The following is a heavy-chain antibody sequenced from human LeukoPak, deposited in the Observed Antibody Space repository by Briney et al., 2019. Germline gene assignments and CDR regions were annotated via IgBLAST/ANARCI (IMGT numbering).Heavy chain of an antibody. Sequence: SETLSLTCTVSGGSISSSSYYWGWIRQPPGKGLEWIGSIYYSGSTYYNPSLKSRVTISVDTSKNQFSLQLNSVTPEDAAVYYCARTGYSSSPKSGWFDPWGQGTLVTVSS. J-gene: IGHJ5*02. V-gene: IGHV4-39*01. CDR3: ARTGYSSSPKSGWFDP. CDR2: IYYSGST. CDR1: GGSISSSSYY. D-gene: IGHD6-13*01.